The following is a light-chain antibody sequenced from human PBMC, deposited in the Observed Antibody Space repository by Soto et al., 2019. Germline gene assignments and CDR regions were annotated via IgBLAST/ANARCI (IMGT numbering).Light chain of an antibody. J-gene: IGKJ1*01. CDR3: QQYNNYWT. CDR2: DAS. Sequence: DIQMTQSPSTLSASVGDRVTITWPASQSISSWLAWYQQKPGKAPKLLIYDASSLESGVPSRFSGSGSATGFTLTISSLQPDDFATYYCQQYNNYWTFGQGTKVDIK. CDR1: QSISSW. V-gene: IGKV1-5*01.